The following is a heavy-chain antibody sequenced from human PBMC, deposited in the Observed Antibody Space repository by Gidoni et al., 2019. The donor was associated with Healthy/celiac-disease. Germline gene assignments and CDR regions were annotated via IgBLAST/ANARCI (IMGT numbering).Heavy chain of an antibody. CDR3: AKDISYYYDSSGYLFDY. Sequence: EVQLVESGGGLVQPGRSLRLSCAASGFHFDDYAMHWGRQALGKGLELVSGIGWNSGSIGYADSVKGRFTISRNNAKNSLYLQMNSLRAEDTALYYCAKDISYYYDSSGYLFDYWGQGTLVTVSS. CDR1: GFHFDDYA. D-gene: IGHD3-22*01. V-gene: IGHV3-9*01. CDR2: IGWNSGSI. J-gene: IGHJ4*02.